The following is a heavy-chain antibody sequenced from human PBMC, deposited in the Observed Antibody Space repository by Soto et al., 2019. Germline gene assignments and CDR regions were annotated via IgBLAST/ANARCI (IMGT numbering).Heavy chain of an antibody. D-gene: IGHD5-12*01. V-gene: IGHV1-24*01. CDR2: FDPEDGET. Sequence: QVQLVQSGAEVKKPGASVKVSCKVSGYTLTELSMHWVRQAPGKGLEWMGGFDPEDGETIYAQKFQGRVTMTRNTSISTAYMELSSLRSEDTAVYYCARGRRWLQKGFDYWGQGTLVTVSS. CDR3: ARGRRWLQKGFDY. J-gene: IGHJ4*02. CDR1: GYTLTELS.